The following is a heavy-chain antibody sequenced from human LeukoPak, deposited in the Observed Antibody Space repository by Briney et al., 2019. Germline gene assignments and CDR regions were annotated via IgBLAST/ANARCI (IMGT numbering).Heavy chain of an antibody. CDR3: ARGGGLAV. CDR1: GFTFSSYW. D-gene: IGHD3-16*01. CDR2: INHNGNVD. Sequence: PGGALRLSCAASGFTFSSYWMNWARQAPGKGLEWVARINHNGNVDYYVDSGKGRVTISRDNANNSLSLQLSNLRAEDTAVYSCARGGGLAVWGQGATVTVPS. V-gene: IGHV3-7*03. J-gene: IGHJ6*02.